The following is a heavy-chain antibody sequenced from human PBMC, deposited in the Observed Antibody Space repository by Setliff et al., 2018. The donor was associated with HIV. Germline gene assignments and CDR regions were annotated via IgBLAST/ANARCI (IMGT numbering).Heavy chain of an antibody. CDR1: GFTFEDYG. D-gene: IGHD6-19*01. Sequence: GGSLRLSCAVSGFTFEDYGMSWVRQAPGKGLEWVSGINWNGGSTGYVDSVKGRSTISRDNAKNSLYLQMNSLRAEDMALYYCVRDKWLVPDTFDIWGQGTMVTVSS. V-gene: IGHV3-20*04. CDR2: INWNGGST. J-gene: IGHJ3*02. CDR3: VRDKWLVPDTFDI.